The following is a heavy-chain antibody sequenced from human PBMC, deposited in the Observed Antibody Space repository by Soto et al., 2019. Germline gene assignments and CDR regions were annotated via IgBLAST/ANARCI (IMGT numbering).Heavy chain of an antibody. V-gene: IGHV4-31*03. J-gene: IGHJ6*02. CDR3: ARRTRGYDFWSGQMDV. CDR2: IYYSGST. CDR1: GGSISSGGYY. Sequence: QVQLQESGPGLVKPSQTLSLTCTVSGGSISSGGYYWSWIRQHPGKGLEWIGYIYYSGSTYYNPSLKSRVTISVDTSKNQFSLKLSSVTAADTAVYYCARRTRGYDFWSGQMDVWGQGTTVTVSS. D-gene: IGHD3-3*01.